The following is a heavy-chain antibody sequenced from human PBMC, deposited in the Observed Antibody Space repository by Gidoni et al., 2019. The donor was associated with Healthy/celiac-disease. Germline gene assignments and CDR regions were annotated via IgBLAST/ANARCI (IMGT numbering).Heavy chain of an antibody. CDR2: ISYDGSNK. V-gene: IGHV3-30-3*01. CDR1: GFTFRSYA. J-gene: IGHJ6*02. D-gene: IGHD4-4*01. CDR3: ASDMTTVNYYYGMDV. Sequence: QVQLVESGGGVVQPGRSLRLSCAASGFTFRSYAMHWVRQAPGKGLEWVAVISYDGSNKYYADSVKGRFTISRDNSKNTLYLQMNSLRAEDTAVYYCASDMTTVNYYYGMDVWGQGTTVTVSS.